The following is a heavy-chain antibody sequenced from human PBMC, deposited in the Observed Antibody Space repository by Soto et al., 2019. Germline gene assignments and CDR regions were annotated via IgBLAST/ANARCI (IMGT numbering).Heavy chain of an antibody. CDR3: ATAKLLLPWLFDY. Sequence: GGSLRLSCAASGFTFSSYAMHWVRQAPGKGLEWVAVISYDGSNKYYADSVKGRFIISRVDSKNTLFLQMNSLRAEDTAVYYCATAKLLLPWLFDYWGQGTLVTVSS. V-gene: IGHV3-30*14. CDR2: ISYDGSNK. CDR1: GFTFSSYA. J-gene: IGHJ4*02. D-gene: IGHD2-15*01.